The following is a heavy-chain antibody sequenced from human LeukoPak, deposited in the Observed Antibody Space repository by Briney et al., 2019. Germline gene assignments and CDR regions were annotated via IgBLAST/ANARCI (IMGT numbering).Heavy chain of an antibody. D-gene: IGHD3-9*01. Sequence: SETLSLTCAVSGYSISSGYYWGWIRQPPGKGLEWIGSIYHSGSTYYNPSLKSRVTISVDTSKNQFSLKLSSVTAADTAVYYCAREDYDILTGYSNFVYWGQGTLVTVSS. J-gene: IGHJ4*02. CDR3: AREDYDILTGYSNFVY. V-gene: IGHV4-38-2*02. CDR2: IYHSGST. CDR1: GYSISSGYY.